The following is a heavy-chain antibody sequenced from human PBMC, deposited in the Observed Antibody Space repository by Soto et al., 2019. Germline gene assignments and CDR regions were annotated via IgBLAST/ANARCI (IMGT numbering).Heavy chain of an antibody. CDR2: IYYSGST. Sequence: QLQLQESGPRLVKPSETLSLTCSVSGGSISSSSYSWGWIRQPPGKGLEWIGTIYYSGSTHYNPPLAGRVAISADTPNNQQSLRLTSVTAADTAVYYCGRQPGHCGSTTCFGYYSVDVWGQGTTVTVS. CDR1: GGSISSSSYS. D-gene: IGHD2-2*01. CDR3: GRQPGHCGSTTCFGYYSVDV. V-gene: IGHV4-39*01. J-gene: IGHJ6*02.